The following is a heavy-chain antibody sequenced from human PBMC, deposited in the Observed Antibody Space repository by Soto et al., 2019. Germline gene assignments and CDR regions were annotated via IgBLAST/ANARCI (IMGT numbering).Heavy chain of an antibody. CDR1: SGSISSSNW. CDR3: ARGTQIWGSYPSSYYYMDV. Sequence: SETLSLTCAVSSGSISSSNWWSWVRQPPGKGLEWIGEIYHSGSTNYNPSLKSRVTISVDKSKNQFSLKLSSVTAADTAVYYCARGTQIWGSYPSSYYYMDVWGKGTTVTVSS. V-gene: IGHV4-4*02. D-gene: IGHD3-16*02. J-gene: IGHJ6*03. CDR2: IYHSGST.